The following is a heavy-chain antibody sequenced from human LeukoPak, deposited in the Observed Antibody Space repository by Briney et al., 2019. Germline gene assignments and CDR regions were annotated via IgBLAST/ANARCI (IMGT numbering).Heavy chain of an antibody. CDR3: ARDWGPIVASFRRVPTDP. CDR1: GYTFTGYY. D-gene: IGHD5-12*01. Sequence: GASVKVSCKASGYTFTGYYMHWVRQAPGQGLEWMGWINPNSGGTNYAQKFQGRVTMTRDTSISTAYMELSRLRSDDTAVYYCARDWGPIVASFRRVPTDPWGQGTLVTVSS. J-gene: IGHJ5*02. V-gene: IGHV1-2*02. CDR2: INPNSGGT.